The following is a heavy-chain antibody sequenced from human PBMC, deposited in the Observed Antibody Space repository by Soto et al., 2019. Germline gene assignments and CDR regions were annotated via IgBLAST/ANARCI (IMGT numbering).Heavy chain of an antibody. CDR3: ARDKIAAAPPLFHYGMDV. J-gene: IGHJ6*01. Sequence: GDSGKVCFKACGGPFSSYAISFVRQAPGQELEWMGGIIPIFGTANYSQKLQGRVTITADKSTSTAYMELSRLRSEETAVYYCARDKIAAAPPLFHYGMDVWGQGTPVTVSS. CDR1: GGPFSSYA. V-gene: IGHV1-69*06. CDR2: IIPIFGTA. D-gene: IGHD6-13*01.